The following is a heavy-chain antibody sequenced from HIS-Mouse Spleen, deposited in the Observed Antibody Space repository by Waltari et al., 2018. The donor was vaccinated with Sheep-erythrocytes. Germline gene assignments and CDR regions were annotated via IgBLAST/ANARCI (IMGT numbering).Heavy chain of an antibody. CDR1: GFTFSSYA. V-gene: IGHV3-64*01. CDR2: ISSNGGRT. CDR3: ARGGIAVAGYYFDY. J-gene: IGHJ4*02. Sequence: EVQLVESGGGLVQPGGSLRLSCAASGFTFSSYAMHWVRQAPGKGLEYGSAISSNGGRTYYANSVKGRFTISRDNSKNTLYLQMGSLRAEDMAVYYCARGGIAVAGYYFDYWGQGTLVTVSS. D-gene: IGHD6-19*01.